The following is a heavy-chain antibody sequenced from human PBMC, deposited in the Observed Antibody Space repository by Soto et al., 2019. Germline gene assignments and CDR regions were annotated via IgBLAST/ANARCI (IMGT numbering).Heavy chain of an antibody. CDR3: ARDPGPNTVTTYRYYYYGMDV. V-gene: IGHV3-30-3*01. D-gene: IGHD4-17*01. CDR1: GFTFSSYA. J-gene: IGHJ6*02. CDR2: ISYDGSNK. Sequence: GGSLRLSCAASGFTFSSYAMHWVRQAPGKGLEWVAVISYDGSNKYYADSVKGRFTISRDNSKNTLYLQMNSLRAEDTAVYYCARDPGPNTVTTYRYYYYGMDVWGQGTTVTVSS.